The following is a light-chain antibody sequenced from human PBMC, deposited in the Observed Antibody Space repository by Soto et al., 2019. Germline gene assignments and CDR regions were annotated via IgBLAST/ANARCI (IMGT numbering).Light chain of an antibody. CDR3: QVWNNDNDHFL. CDR2: DDS. V-gene: IGLV3-21*02. CDR1: NIGRKS. Sequence: SYVLTQPPSVSVAPGQTAIIACGGDNIGRKSVHWYQQKPGQAPVLVVYDDSDRPSGIPERFSGSNSGNTATLTISRVEAGDEADYFCQVWNNDNDHFLFGGGTKLTVL. J-gene: IGLJ2*01.